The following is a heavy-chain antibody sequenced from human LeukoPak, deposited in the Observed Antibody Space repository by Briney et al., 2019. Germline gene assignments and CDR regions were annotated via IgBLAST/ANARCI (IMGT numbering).Heavy chain of an antibody. Sequence: GGSLRLSCAASGFRFSSYAMSWVRQAPGKGLEWVSAISGSGVSTYYADSVKGRFTVSRDNSKNTLYLQMSSLRAEDTAVYYCARDPHSGYGSSGGFDCWGQGTLVTVSS. CDR1: GFRFSSYA. D-gene: IGHD3-22*01. V-gene: IGHV3-23*01. J-gene: IGHJ4*02. CDR3: ARDPHSGYGSSGGFDC. CDR2: ISGSGVST.